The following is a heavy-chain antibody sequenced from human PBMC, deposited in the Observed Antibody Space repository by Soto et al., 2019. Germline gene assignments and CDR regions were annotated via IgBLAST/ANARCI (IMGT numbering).Heavy chain of an antibody. V-gene: IGHV3-23*01. CDR2: ISGSGGST. Sequence: LRLSCAASGFTFSSYAMSWVRQAPGKGLEWVSAISGSGGSTYYADSVKGRFTISRDNSENTLYLQMNSLRAEDTAVYYCAKGKKLLWFGEGYMDVWGKGTTVTVSS. D-gene: IGHD3-10*01. J-gene: IGHJ6*03. CDR3: AKGKKLLWFGEGYMDV. CDR1: GFTFSSYA.